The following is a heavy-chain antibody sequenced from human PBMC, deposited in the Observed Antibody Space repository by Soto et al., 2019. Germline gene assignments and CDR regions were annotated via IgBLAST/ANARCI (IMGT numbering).Heavy chain of an antibody. CDR1: GFTFTSYW. Sequence: PVGSLRLSGVASGFTFTSYWMSWVRQARGKGLEWVANIRGDGSEKRYVDSVKGRLTISRDNAKNSVYLQMNSLRVEDTALYYCGRDEVRNGVGVWGQGTTVTVSS. V-gene: IGHV3-7*01. CDR2: IRGDGSEK. J-gene: IGHJ6*02. CDR3: GRDEVRNGVGV.